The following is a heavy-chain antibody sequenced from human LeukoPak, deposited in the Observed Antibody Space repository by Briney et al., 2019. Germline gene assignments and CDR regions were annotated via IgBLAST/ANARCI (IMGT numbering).Heavy chain of an antibody. D-gene: IGHD6-6*01. J-gene: IGHJ4*02. V-gene: IGHV4-59*01. CDR1: GGSFSGYY. CDR3: ATDRPATSSLDY. CDR2: VYYSGST. Sequence: SETLSLTCAVYGGSFSGYYWSWIRQPPGKGLEFIGFVYYSGSTSYNPSLKSRVTISVDTSKNQFSLKLNSVTAADTAVYYCATDRPATSSLDYWGQGTLVTVSS.